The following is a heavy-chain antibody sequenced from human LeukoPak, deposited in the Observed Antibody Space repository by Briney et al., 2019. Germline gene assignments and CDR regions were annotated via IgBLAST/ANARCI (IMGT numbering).Heavy chain of an antibody. Sequence: SQTLSLTCTVSGGSISSGRYYWTWIRQPAGKGLEWIGRIYTSSGSTNYNPSLKGRVTISVDASKNQFSLKLSSVTAADTAVYYCARSSLEAHPIAARANWFDPWGQGNLVTVSS. CDR1: GGSISSGRYY. V-gene: IGHV4-61*02. CDR2: IYTSSGST. D-gene: IGHD6-6*01. CDR3: ARSSLEAHPIAARANWFDP. J-gene: IGHJ5*02.